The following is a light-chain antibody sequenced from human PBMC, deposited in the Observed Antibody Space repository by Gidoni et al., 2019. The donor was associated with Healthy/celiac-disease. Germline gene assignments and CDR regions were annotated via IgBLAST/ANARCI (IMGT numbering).Light chain of an antibody. J-gene: IGKJ1*01. V-gene: IGKV3D-7*01. Sequence: EIVMTQSPATLSVSLGERATISCRASQSVSSSYLWCYQKQPGEAPRLINYASTSRATGLPASFSGSGSGTDFTLTISLLPPEDFAVYCCQYDYNFPWTFGQGTKVEIK. CDR2: AST. CDR1: QSVSSSY. CDR3: QYDYNFPWT.